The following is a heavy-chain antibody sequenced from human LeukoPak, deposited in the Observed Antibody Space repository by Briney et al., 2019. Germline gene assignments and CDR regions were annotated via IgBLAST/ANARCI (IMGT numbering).Heavy chain of an antibody. D-gene: IGHD2-21*02. CDR2: INPSGGST. Sequence: GASVKVSCKASGYTFTSYYMHWVRQAPGQGLEWRGLINPSGGSTSYAQKFQGRVTMTRDTSTSTVYMELSSLRSEDTAVYYCARDSSGGDSLPYYFDYWGQGTLVTVSS. CDR1: GYTFTSYY. CDR3: ARDSSGGDSLPYYFDY. J-gene: IGHJ4*02. V-gene: IGHV1-46*01.